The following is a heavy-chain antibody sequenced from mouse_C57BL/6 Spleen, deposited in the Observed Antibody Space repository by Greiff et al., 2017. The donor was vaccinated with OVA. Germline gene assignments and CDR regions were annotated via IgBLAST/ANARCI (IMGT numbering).Heavy chain of an antibody. CDR3: ARCYYGSSSYAMDY. CDR1: GYTFTSYG. CDR2: IYPRSGNT. J-gene: IGHJ4*01. Sequence: VQLQQSGAELARPGASVKLSCKASGYTFTSYGISWVKQRTGQGLEWIGEIYPRSGNTYYNEKFKGKATLTADKSSSTAYMELRSLTSEDSAVYFCARCYYGSSSYAMDYWGQGTSVTVSS. V-gene: IGHV1-81*01. D-gene: IGHD1-1*01.